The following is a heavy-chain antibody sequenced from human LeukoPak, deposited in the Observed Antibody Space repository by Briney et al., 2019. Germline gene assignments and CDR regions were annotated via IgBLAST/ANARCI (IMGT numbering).Heavy chain of an antibody. CDR1: GFSFSGHW. J-gene: IGHJ4*02. Sequence: GGSLRLSCIASGFSFSGHWMHWARQLPGKGLVWVSRISPTGSTTSYADSVKGRFTVSRDNAKNTLYLQVNNLRAEDTAVYYCARDAGGGDFDYWGQGTLVTVSS. CDR2: ISPTGSTT. D-gene: IGHD3-16*01. CDR3: ARDAGGGDFDY. V-gene: IGHV3-74*01.